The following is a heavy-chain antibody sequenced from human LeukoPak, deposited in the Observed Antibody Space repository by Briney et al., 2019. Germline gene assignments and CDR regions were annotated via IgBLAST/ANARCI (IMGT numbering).Heavy chain of an antibody. CDR2: IYTSGST. CDR3: ARADWNYRPFDY. J-gene: IGHJ4*02. Sequence: ASETLSLTCTVSGGSISSGSYYWSWIRQPAGKGLEWIGRIYTSGSTNYNPSLKSRVTISVDTSKNQFSLKLSSVTAADTAVYYCARADWNYRPFDYWGQGTLVTVSS. D-gene: IGHD1-7*01. CDR1: GGSISSGSYY. V-gene: IGHV4-61*02.